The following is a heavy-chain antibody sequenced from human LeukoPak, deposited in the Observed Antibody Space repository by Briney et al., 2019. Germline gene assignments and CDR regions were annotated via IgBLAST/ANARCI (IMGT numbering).Heavy chain of an antibody. Sequence: SGGSLRLSCAASGFIFSSYAMSWVRQAPGKGLEWVSGMSGSGGSAYYADSVKGRFTISRDNSKNTLYLQMNSLRAEDTAVYYCAKSIRWLPNFDYWGQGTLVTVSS. CDR2: MSGSGGSA. J-gene: IGHJ4*02. CDR3: AKSIRWLPNFDY. CDR1: GFIFSSYA. V-gene: IGHV3-23*01. D-gene: IGHD5-12*01.